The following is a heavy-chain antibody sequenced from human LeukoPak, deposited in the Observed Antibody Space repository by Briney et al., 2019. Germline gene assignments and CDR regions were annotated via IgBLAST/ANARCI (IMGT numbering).Heavy chain of an antibody. CDR2: IYYSGST. J-gene: IGHJ4*02. CDR3: ARSVVVVATFDY. D-gene: IGHD2-15*01. V-gene: IGHV4-59*01. CDR1: GGSISSYY. Sequence: SETLSLTCTVSGGSISSYYWSWIRQTPGKGLEWIGYIYYSGSTNYHPSLDSRITISVDTSKNQFSLKLSSVTAADTAVYYCARSVVVVATFDYWGQGTLVTVSS.